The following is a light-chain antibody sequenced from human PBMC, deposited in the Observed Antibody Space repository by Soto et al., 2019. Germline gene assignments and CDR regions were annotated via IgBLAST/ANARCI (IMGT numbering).Light chain of an antibody. CDR3: QHYNSYSEA. CDR2: KAS. Sequence: DIQITQSPSSRSSCVGDIVTITCRASQSISSYLNWYQQKPGKAPKLLIYKASTLKSGVPSRFSGSGSGTEFTLTISSLQPDDFATYYCQHYNSYSEAFGQGTKVDIK. CDR1: QSISSY. J-gene: IGKJ1*01. V-gene: IGKV1-5*03.